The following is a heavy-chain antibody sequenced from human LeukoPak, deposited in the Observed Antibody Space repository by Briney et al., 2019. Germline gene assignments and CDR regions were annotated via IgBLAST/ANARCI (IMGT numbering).Heavy chain of an antibody. CDR3: ARDRGVMGYDSSGFDY. Sequence: GRSLRLSCAASGFTFSTYGMHWVRQAPGKGLEWVSYISTTSSTIYYADSVKGRFTISRDNAKNSLYLQMNSLRAEDTAVYYCARDRGVMGYDSSGFDYWGQETLVTVSS. CDR2: ISTTSSTI. CDR1: GFTFSTYG. V-gene: IGHV3-48*04. J-gene: IGHJ4*02. D-gene: IGHD3-22*01.